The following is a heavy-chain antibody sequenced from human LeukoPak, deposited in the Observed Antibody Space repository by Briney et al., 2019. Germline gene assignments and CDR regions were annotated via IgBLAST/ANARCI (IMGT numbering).Heavy chain of an antibody. CDR3: ANGRDGYNPGVY. Sequence: SETLSLTCAVYGGSFSGYCWSWIRQPPGKGLEWIREINHSGSTNYNPSLKSRVTISVDTSKNQFSLKLSSVTAADTAVYYCANGRDGYNPGVYWGQGTLVTVSS. D-gene: IGHD5-24*01. V-gene: IGHV4-34*01. CDR2: INHSGST. CDR1: GGSFSGYC. J-gene: IGHJ4*02.